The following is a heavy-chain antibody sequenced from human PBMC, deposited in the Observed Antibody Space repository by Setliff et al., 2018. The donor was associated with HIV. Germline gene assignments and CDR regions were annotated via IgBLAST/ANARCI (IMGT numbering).Heavy chain of an antibody. J-gene: IGHJ3*02. CDR1: GFSLSGYS. V-gene: IGHV3-48*02. CDR3: AKVFFFCVDAFDI. Sequence: GGSLRLSCAAAGFSLSGYSMNWVRQNPGRGLEWLSYISSSSSTIYYADSVKDRFTISRDNAKNSLYLQMSSRRDEDTAVYYCAKVFFFCVDAFDIGGQGTMVTVSS. D-gene: IGHD3-3*01. CDR2: ISSSSSTI.